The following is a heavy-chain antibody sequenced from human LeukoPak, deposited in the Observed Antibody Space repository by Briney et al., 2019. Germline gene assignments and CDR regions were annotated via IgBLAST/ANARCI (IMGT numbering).Heavy chain of an antibody. J-gene: IGHJ4*02. CDR2: IYYSGST. V-gene: IGHV4-59*01. D-gene: IGHD1-26*01. Sequence: ASETLSLTCSVSGDSISSYYWSWIRQSPGKGLEWSGFIYYSGSTNYNPSLKSRVAISLDKSKSQFSLRLTSVTDADTAVYYCAREISVGLSGTLFDYWGQGTLVTVS. CDR1: GDSISSYY. CDR3: AREISVGLSGTLFDY.